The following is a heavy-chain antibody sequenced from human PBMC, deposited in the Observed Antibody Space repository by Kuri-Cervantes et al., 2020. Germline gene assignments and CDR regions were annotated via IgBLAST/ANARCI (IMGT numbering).Heavy chain of an antibody. Sequence: GSLRLSCTVSGGSISSYYWSWIRQPPGKGLEWIGYIYYSGSTNYNPYLKSRVTISVDTSKNQFSLKLSSVTAADTAVYYCARVSDYYGSAPRGYFDCWGQGTLVTVSS. CDR1: GGSISSYY. J-gene: IGHJ4*02. D-gene: IGHD3-10*01. CDR3: ARVSDYYGSAPRGYFDC. V-gene: IGHV4-59*13. CDR2: IYYSGST.